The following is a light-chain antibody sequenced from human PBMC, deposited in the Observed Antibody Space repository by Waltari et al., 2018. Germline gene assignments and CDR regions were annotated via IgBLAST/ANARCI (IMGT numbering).Light chain of an antibody. V-gene: IGLV2-14*01. CDR2: DVS. J-gene: IGLJ3*02. CDR1: SRDVGFYNY. CDR3: NSYAGSSSWV. Sequence: QSALTQPASVSGSPGQSITISCTGTSRDVGFYNYVSWYQQHPGKAPKLMIYDVSERPSGGSNRFSGSKAGNTASLTISGLQAEDEADYYCNSYAGSSSWVFGGGTKLTVL.